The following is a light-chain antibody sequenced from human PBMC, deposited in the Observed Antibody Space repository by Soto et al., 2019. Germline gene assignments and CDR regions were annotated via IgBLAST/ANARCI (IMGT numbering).Light chain of an antibody. CDR3: QQYGRTTLT. J-gene: IGKJ4*01. CDR2: SAS. Sequence: LTKSPCTLSLSPAERATLSCRASQRFXSNYFAWYSQKPGQAPRSLXDSASSRVTGSPDSFTASGSGTDFTPTISRLEPAYSAVYVWQQYGRTTLTFGGGTKVDIK. V-gene: IGKV3-20*01. CDR1: QRFXSNY.